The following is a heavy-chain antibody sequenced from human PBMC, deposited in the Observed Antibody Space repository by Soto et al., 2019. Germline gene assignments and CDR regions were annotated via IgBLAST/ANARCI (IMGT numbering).Heavy chain of an antibody. Sequence: QVRLQESGPGLVKPSETLSLSCLVSGDSVGNGPYYWSWIRQSPGEGLEWIAYIYYSGSTNVNPSLESRVNISIDMSKNQFLLELRSVTAADAAVYFCARVGSSCHSGGCYHYYGLGVWGQGTTVAISS. D-gene: IGHD1-26*01. CDR3: ARVGSSCHSGGCYHYYGLGV. CDR1: GDSVGNGPYY. V-gene: IGHV4-61*01. J-gene: IGHJ6*02. CDR2: IYYSGST.